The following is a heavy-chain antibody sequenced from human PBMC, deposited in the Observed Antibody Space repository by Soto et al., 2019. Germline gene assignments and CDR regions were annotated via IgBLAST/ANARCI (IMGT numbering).Heavy chain of an antibody. J-gene: IGHJ3*02. D-gene: IGHD3-22*01. Sequence: SETLSLTCAVYGGSFGGYYWSWIRQPPGKGLEWIGEINHSGSTNYNPSLKSRVTISVDTSKNQFSLKLSSVTAADTAVYYCARDNYDSSGYNPPYAAFDIWGQGTMVTVSS. V-gene: IGHV4-34*01. CDR3: ARDNYDSSGYNPPYAAFDI. CDR2: INHSGST. CDR1: GGSFGGYY.